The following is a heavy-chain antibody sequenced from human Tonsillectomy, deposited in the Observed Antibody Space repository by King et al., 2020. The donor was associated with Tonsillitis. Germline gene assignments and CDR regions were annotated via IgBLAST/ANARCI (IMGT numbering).Heavy chain of an antibody. CDR1: GFTFSNYG. CDR3: AKGGDGFGS. V-gene: IGHV3-30*02. Sequence: VQLVESGGGVVQPGGSLRLSCAASGFTFSNYGMHWVRQAPGKGPEWVAFIRSDGSNKFYADSVKGRFVIFRDNSKNTLYLQTNSLRAEDTAVYYCAKGGDGFGSWGQGTLVTVSS. D-gene: IGHD3-10*01. CDR2: IRSDGSNK. J-gene: IGHJ5*01.